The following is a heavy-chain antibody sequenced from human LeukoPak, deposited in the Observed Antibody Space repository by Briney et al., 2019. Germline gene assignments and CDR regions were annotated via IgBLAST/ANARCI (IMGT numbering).Heavy chain of an antibody. D-gene: IGHD5-24*01. CDR3: ARLARDGYSGVPFDY. CDR2: IYPGDSDT. CDR1: GYSFTSYW. V-gene: IGHV5-51*01. J-gene: IGHJ4*02. Sequence: GESLKISCKGSGYSFTSYWIGWVRQVPGKGLEWMGIIYPGDSDTRYSPSFQGQVTISADKSISTAYLQWSSLKASDTAMYYCARLARDGYSGVPFDYWGQGTLVTVSS.